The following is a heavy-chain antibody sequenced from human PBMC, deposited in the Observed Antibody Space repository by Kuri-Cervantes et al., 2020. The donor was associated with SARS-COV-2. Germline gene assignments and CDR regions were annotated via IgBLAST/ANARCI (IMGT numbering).Heavy chain of an antibody. D-gene: IGHD6-13*01. V-gene: IGHV1-69*13. CDR1: GGTFSSYA. CDR2: IIPIFGTA. CDR3: ARDPSTYRAAAGYFDY. Sequence: SVKVSCKASGGTFSSYAISWVRQAPRQGLEWMGRIIPIFGTANYAQKFQGRVTITADESTSTAYMELSSLRSEDTAVYYCARDPSTYRAAAGYFDYWGQGTLVTVSS. J-gene: IGHJ4*02.